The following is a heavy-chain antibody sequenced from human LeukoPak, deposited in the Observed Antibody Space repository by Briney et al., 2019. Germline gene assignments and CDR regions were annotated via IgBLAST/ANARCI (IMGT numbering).Heavy chain of an antibody. V-gene: IGHV3-43*02. D-gene: IGHD2-2*01. CDR1: GFTFDDYA. Sequence: GGSLRLSCAASGFTFDDYAMHWVRQAPGKGLEWVSLISGDGGSTYYADSVKGRFTISRDNSKNSLYLQMNSLRAEDTAVYYCARNGVVPAAHFMDVWGKGTTVTVSS. CDR2: ISGDGGST. CDR3: ARNGVVPAAHFMDV. J-gene: IGHJ6*03.